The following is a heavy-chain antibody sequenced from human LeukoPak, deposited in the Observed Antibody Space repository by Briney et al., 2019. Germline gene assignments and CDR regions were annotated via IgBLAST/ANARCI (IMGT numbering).Heavy chain of an antibody. CDR3: AKSDCGGDGCKLLNY. J-gene: IGHJ4*02. Sequence: GGSLKLSCAASGFTFRSYAMSWVRQPPGKGLEWVSSVSDSGDATRYADSVKGRFTISRDNSKDTLYLQMNSLRAEDTAVYYCAKSDCGGDGCKLLNYWGQGTLVTVSS. CDR1: GFTFRSYA. CDR2: VSDSGDAT. D-gene: IGHD2-21*01. V-gene: IGHV3-23*01.